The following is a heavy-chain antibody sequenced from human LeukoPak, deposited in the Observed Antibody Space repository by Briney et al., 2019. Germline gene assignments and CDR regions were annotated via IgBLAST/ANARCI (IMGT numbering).Heavy chain of an antibody. V-gene: IGHV3-23*01. CDR1: GFTFISYA. CDR2: ISGSGGST. CDR3: AKDLRLLSLAMDV. Sequence: GSLRLSCAASGFTFISYAMSWVRQAPGKGLEWVSAISGSGGSTYYADSVKGRFTISRDNSKNTLYLQMNSLRAEDTAVYYCAKDLRLLSLAMDVWGQGTTVTVSS. J-gene: IGHJ6*02. D-gene: IGHD3-10*01.